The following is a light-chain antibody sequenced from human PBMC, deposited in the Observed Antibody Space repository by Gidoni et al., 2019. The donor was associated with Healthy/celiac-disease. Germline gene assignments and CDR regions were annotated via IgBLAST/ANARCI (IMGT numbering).Light chain of an antibody. CDR1: KLGDKY. CDR3: QAWDSRSDV. Sequence: SYELTQPPSVSVSPGQTASITCSGDKLGDKYACWYQQKPGQSPVLLIYQGSKRPSGIPERFSGSSSWNTATLTIGGTPDRDEAEYDSQAWDSRSDVFGPGTEVTVV. V-gene: IGLV3-1*01. J-gene: IGLJ1*01. CDR2: QGS.